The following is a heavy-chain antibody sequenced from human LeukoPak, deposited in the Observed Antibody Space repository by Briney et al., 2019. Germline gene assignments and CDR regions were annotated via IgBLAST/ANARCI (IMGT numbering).Heavy chain of an antibody. CDR1: GYTFTGYY. D-gene: IGHD4-17*01. CDR2: INPNSGGT. J-gene: IGHJ5*02. CDR3: AISRNDYGDYANWFDP. Sequence: ASVKVSCKASGYTFTGYYMHWVRQAPGQGLEWMGWINPNSGGTNYAQKFQGRVTMTRDTSISTAYMELSRLRSDDTAVYYCAISRNDYGDYANWFDPWGQGTLVTVSS. V-gene: IGHV1-2*02.